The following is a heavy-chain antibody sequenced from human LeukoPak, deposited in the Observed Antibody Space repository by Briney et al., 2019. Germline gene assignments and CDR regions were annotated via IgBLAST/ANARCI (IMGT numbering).Heavy chain of an antibody. CDR3: ARGWVGELLGFDP. CDR2: IKQDGSEK. Sequence: GGSLRLSCAASGFTFSSYWMSWARQAPGKGLEWVANIKQDGSEKYYVDSVKGRFTISRDNAKNSLYLQMNSLRAEDTAVYYCARGWVGELLGFDPWGQGTLVTVSS. V-gene: IGHV3-7*01. D-gene: IGHD3-10*01. CDR1: GFTFSSYW. J-gene: IGHJ5*02.